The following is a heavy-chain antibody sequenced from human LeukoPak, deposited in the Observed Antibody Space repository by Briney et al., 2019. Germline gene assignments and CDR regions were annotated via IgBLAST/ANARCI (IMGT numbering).Heavy chain of an antibody. CDR1: GGSISSYY. D-gene: IGHD2-21*02. J-gene: IGHJ6*02. CDR2: IYYSGST. CDR3: ARLLCGGDCYSFSYGMDV. V-gene: IGHV4-59*08. Sequence: SETLSLTCTVSGGSISSYYWSWIRQPPGKGLEWIGYIYYSGSTNYNPSLKSRVTISVDTSKNQFSLKLSSVTAADTAVYYCARLLCGGDCYSFSYGMDVWGQGTTVTVSS.